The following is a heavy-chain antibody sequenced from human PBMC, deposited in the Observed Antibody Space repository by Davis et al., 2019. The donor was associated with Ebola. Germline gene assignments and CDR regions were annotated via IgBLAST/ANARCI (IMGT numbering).Heavy chain of an antibody. CDR2: ISGSGGRT. D-gene: IGHD1-1*01. J-gene: IGHJ4*02. CDR1: GFTLGSYP. Sequence: GESLKISCASSGFTLGSYPMSWVRQAPGKGLGWVSAISGSGGRTNYADSVKGRFTISRDNSINTLYLQMNSLRAEDTAVYYCARDRGNNLYFDNWGQGTLVTVSS. V-gene: IGHV3-23*01. CDR3: ARDRGNNLYFDN.